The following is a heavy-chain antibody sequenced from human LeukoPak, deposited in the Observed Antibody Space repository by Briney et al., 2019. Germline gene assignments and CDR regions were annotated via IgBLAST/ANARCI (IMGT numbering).Heavy chain of an antibody. CDR2: IYYSGST. CDR3: AREVYGSGSASNWFDP. D-gene: IGHD3-10*01. J-gene: IGHJ5*02. Sequence: SETLSLTCTVSGYSISSGYYWGWIRQPPGKGLEWIGSIYYSGSTYYNPSLKSRVTISVDTSKNQFSLKLSSVTAADTAVYYCAREVYGSGSASNWFDPWGQGTLVTVSS. V-gene: IGHV4-38-2*02. CDR1: GYSISSGYY.